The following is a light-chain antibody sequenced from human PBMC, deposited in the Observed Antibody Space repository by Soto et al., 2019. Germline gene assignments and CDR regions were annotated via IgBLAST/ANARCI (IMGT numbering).Light chain of an antibody. V-gene: IGLV1-40*01. Sequence: HSVLTQPPSVSGAPGQRVTISCTGSSSNIGAGYDVHWYQQLPGTAPKLLIYGNSNRPSGVPDRFSGSKSGTSVSLAITGLQSDDQADYYCQSYDSSLSGLVFGTGTKLTVL. J-gene: IGLJ1*01. CDR3: QSYDSSLSGLV. CDR2: GNS. CDR1: SSNIGAGYD.